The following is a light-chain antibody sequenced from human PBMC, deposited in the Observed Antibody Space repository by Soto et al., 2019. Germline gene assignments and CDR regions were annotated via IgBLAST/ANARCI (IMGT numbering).Light chain of an antibody. J-gene: IGKJ2*01. CDR3: QQYRDSPYT. Sequence: EIVLTQSPGTLSLSPGERATLSCRTSQSVSSSYLAWYQQKPDQAPRLVIYGASSRATGIPDRFSGGGSGTDFTLTISRLEPEDFAVYHCQQYRDSPYTFGQGTKLEIK. CDR1: QSVSSSY. CDR2: GAS. V-gene: IGKV3-20*01.